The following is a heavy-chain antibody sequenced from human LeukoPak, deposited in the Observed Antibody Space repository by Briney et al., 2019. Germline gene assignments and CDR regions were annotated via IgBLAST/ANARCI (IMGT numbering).Heavy chain of an antibody. D-gene: IGHD3-3*01. J-gene: IGHJ6*02. CDR3: LRECGFGAYGMDV. CDR2: ISDSGGST. CDR1: GFPFTNYG. V-gene: IGHV3-64D*09. Sequence: GGSLRLSCAASGFPFTNYGMHWVRQAPGKGLEYVSAISDSGGSTYYADSVKGRFTISRDNSKNTLYLQMSSVRAEETAWYFCLRECGFGAYGMDVWGQGITVTVSS.